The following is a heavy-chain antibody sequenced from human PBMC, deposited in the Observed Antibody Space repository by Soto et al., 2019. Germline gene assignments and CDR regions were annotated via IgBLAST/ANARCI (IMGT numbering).Heavy chain of an antibody. CDR3: ARGPTTSPGVFVDA. CDR1: GGSVNSGGYY. V-gene: IGHV4-31*03. D-gene: IGHD1-26*01. J-gene: IGHJ5*02. Sequence: SETLSLTCTVSGGSVNSGGYYWTWIRQHPGKGLEWIGYIYYSGTAYYNPSLKRRVSISLDPSKNQFSLKLSSVTAGNTPVYFCARGPTTSPGVFVDAGGQAALVTFPS. CDR2: IYYSGTA.